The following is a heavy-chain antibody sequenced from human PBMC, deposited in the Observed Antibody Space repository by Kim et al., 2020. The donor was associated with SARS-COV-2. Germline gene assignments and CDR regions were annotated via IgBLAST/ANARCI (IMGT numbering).Heavy chain of an antibody. V-gene: IGHV3-30*01. Sequence: RFTISRDNSKNTLYLQMNSLRAEDTAVYYCARDGHMITFGGVIANDAFDIWGQGTMVTVSS. D-gene: IGHD3-16*02. J-gene: IGHJ3*02. CDR3: ARDGHMITFGGVIANDAFDI.